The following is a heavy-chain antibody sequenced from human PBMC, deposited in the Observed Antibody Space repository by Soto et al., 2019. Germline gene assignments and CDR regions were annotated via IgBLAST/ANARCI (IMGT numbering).Heavy chain of an antibody. CDR1: GGSISTYY. D-gene: IGHD6-13*01. Sequence: LSLTCTVSGGSISTYYWSWIRQPPGKGLEWIGYINYSGRTNYNPSLKSRVTMSLDTSKNQFSLKLRSVTAADTALFYCARYAGSSWFDYWGQGTLVTVSS. V-gene: IGHV4-59*01. CDR2: INYSGRT. J-gene: IGHJ4*02. CDR3: ARYAGSSWFDY.